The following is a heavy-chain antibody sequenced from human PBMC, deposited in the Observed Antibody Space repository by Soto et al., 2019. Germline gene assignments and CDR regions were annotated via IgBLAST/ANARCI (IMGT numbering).Heavy chain of an antibody. CDR2: IYYSGST. V-gene: IGHV4-39*01. Sequence: SETLSLTCTFSGGSISSSSYYLGWIRQPPGKGLEWIGSIYYSGSTYYNPSLKSRVTISVDTSKNQFSLKLSSVTAADTAVYYCARHRHDAFDIWGQGTMVTVSS. D-gene: IGHD6-6*01. CDR3: ARHRHDAFDI. CDR1: GGSISSSSYY. J-gene: IGHJ3*02.